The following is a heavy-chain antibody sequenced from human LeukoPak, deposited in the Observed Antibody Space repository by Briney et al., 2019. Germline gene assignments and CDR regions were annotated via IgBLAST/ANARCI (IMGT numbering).Heavy chain of an antibody. V-gene: IGHV4-59*01. CDR1: GGSINNYY. J-gene: IGHJ3*02. Sequence: SETLSLTCTVSGGSINNYYWSWIRQPPGKGLEWIGNIYYSGSTNYNPSLKSRVTISVDTSKNQFSLKLSSVTAADTAVYYCARGQWLPIDAFDIWGQGTMVTVSS. CDR3: ARGQWLPIDAFDI. CDR2: IYYSGST. D-gene: IGHD6-19*01.